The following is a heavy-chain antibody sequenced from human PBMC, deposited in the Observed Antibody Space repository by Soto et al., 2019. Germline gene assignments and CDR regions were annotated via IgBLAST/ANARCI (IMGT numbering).Heavy chain of an antibody. Sequence: SETLSLTCAVSGYSISSGYFWGWIRQPPGKGLEWIGSIYHSGASYYKPSLKSRVTILADTSKNQFSLKLNSVTSADTAVYYCARGGPVSVSPAWQLLGYFDYWGQGTLVTVSS. CDR2: IYHSGAS. D-gene: IGHD2-15*01. J-gene: IGHJ4*02. V-gene: IGHV4-38-2*01. CDR3: ARGGPVSVSPAWQLLGYFDY. CDR1: GYSISSGYF.